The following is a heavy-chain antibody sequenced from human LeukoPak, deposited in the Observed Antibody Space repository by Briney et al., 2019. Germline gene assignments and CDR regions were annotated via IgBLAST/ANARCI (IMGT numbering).Heavy chain of an antibody. Sequence: ASVKVSCKASGYTFTSYDINWVRQATGQGLEWMGWMNPNSGNTGYAQKFQGRVTMTRNTSISTAYMKLSSLGSEDTAVYYCARGPPRGSGANWFDPWGQGTLVTVSS. CDR2: MNPNSGNT. CDR1: GYTFTSYD. D-gene: IGHD3-10*01. CDR3: ARGPPRGSGANWFDP. V-gene: IGHV1-8*01. J-gene: IGHJ5*02.